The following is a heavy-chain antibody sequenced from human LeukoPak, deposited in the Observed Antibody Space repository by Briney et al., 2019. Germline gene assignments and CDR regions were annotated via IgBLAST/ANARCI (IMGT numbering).Heavy chain of an antibody. D-gene: IGHD4/OR15-4a*01. J-gene: IGHJ4*02. V-gene: IGHV3-21*01. CDR2: IDSSSRYI. Sequence: GGSLRLSCAASGFTFSSYNMDWVRQAPGKGLEWVSFIDSSSRYIYQADSVKGRFTISRDNAKSSVFLQMNSLRAEDTAVYYCARASMVADFDHWGQGTLVTVSS. CDR1: GFTFSSYN. CDR3: ARASMVADFDH.